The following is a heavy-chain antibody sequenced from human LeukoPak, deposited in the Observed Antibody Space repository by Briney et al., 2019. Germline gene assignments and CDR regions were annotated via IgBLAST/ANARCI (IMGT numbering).Heavy chain of an antibody. J-gene: IGHJ2*01. D-gene: IGHD4-17*01. Sequence: GGSLRLSCTASGFTFKIYSMNWVRQAPGKGLEWVSYIDSSSTTIFYADSVRGRFTISRDNAKNSLYLQMNSLRGEDTAVYYCARDEGDTVTTYRFDLWGRGTLVTVSS. CDR1: GFTFKIYS. CDR3: ARDEGDTVTTYRFDL. V-gene: IGHV3-48*01. CDR2: IDSSSTTI.